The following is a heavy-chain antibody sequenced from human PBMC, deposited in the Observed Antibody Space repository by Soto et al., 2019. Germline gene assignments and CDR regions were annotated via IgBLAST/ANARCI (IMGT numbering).Heavy chain of an antibody. CDR2: IYYSGST. D-gene: IGHD3-3*01. CDR3: ARAQYYDFWSGYNDWFDP. CDR1: GGSISSYY. Sequence: SETLSLTCTVSGGSISSYYWSWIRQPPGKGLEWIGYIYYSGSTNYNPSLKSRVTISVDTSKNQFSLKLSSVTAADTAVYYCARAQYYDFWSGYNDWFDPWGQGTLVTVSS. V-gene: IGHV4-59*01. J-gene: IGHJ5*02.